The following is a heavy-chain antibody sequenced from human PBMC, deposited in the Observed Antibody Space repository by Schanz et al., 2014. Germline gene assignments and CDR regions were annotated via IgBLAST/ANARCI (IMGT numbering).Heavy chain of an antibody. CDR1: GYMFDTYG. J-gene: IGHJ5*02. D-gene: IGHD3-3*01. Sequence: QVQLVQSGAEAREPGASVKVSCKATGYMFDTYGFAWVRQAPGQGLEWMGRISPSSGGTNYAQNFQGRVTMTKDTSINTVYMELSTLTSDDTAVYYCARESVSRTRLFDPWGQGTLVTVSS. CDR3: ARESVSRTRLFDP. V-gene: IGHV1-2*06. CDR2: ISPSSGGT.